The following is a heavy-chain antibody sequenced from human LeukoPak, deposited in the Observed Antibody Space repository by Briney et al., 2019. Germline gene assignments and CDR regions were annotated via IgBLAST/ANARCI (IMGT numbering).Heavy chain of an antibody. D-gene: IGHD6-13*01. V-gene: IGHV4-59*01. J-gene: IGHJ5*02. CDR1: CGSISCYY. CDR3: ARGCSAGTPHNWFDP. Sequence: KPSDTLFPSWAVSCGSISCYYWSLSRQPPRKGPGWGGYIYYSGSTNYNPSLKSRVTISVDTSKNQFSLKLSSVTAADTAVYYCARGCSAGTPHNWFDPWGQGTLVTVSS. CDR2: IYYSGST.